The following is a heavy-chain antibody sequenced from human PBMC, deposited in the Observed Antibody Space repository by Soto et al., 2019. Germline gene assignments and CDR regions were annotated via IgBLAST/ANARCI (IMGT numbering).Heavy chain of an antibody. D-gene: IGHD2-2*01. CDR3: AKDPRSAASEFDY. J-gene: IGHJ4*02. CDR1: GFTFSFYT. Sequence: GGSLRLSCTASGFTFSFYTMNWVRQAPGKGLEWVSSIGSTSSDIYDADSVKGRFTVSRDNAKNSLYLQMSSLRAEDTAVYYCAKDPRSAASEFDYWGQGTLVTVSS. CDR2: IGSTSSDI. V-gene: IGHV3-21*01.